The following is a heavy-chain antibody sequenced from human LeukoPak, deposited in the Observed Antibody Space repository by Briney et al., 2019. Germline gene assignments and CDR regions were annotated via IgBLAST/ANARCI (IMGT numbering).Heavy chain of an antibody. J-gene: IGHJ4*02. CDR2: INPSGGST. V-gene: IGHV1-46*01. D-gene: IGHD5-18*01. CDR1: GYTFTSYY. Sequence: ASVKVSCKASGYTFTSYYMHWVRQAPGQGLEWMGIINPSGGSTSYAQKFQGRVTMTRDTSTSTVYMELSSLKSEDTAVYYCTRDWEGSYGQGHSDYWGQGTLVTVSS. CDR3: TRDWEGSYGQGHSDY.